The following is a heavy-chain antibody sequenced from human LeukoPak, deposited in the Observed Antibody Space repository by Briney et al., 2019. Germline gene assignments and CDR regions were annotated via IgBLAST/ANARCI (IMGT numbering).Heavy chain of an antibody. J-gene: IGHJ5*02. CDR2: IYYSGST. D-gene: IGHD4-11*01. CDR1: GGSITSSSYY. V-gene: IGHV4-39*01. CDR3: ARNYSNFRDLGYAWKTRDNWFDP. Sequence: SETLSLTCTVSGGSITSSSYYWGWIRQPPGKGLEWIGSIYYSGSTHYSPSLKSRVTISVDTSKNQFSLRLTSVTAADTAVYYCARNYSNFRDLGYAWKTRDNWFDPWGQGILATVSS.